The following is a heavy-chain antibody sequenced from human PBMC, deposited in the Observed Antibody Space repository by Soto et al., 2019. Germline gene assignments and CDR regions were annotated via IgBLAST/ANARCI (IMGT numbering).Heavy chain of an antibody. J-gene: IGHJ4*02. CDR1: GFTFRAYS. Sequence: PGGSLRLSCVASGFTFRAYSMSWVRQAPGQGLEWVASITSSNTYIYYTRSVEGRFTISRDDAKNSLHLQMNTLRAEDTAVYYCVRDLLEGYGRARQPDYWGQGTLVTVSS. CDR3: VRDLLEGYGRARQPDY. V-gene: IGHV3-21*06. D-gene: IGHD2-15*01. CDR2: ITSSNTYI.